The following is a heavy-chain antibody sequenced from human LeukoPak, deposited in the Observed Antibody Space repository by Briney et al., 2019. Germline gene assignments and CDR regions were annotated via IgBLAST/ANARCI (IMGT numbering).Heavy chain of an antibody. D-gene: IGHD3-3*01. CDR1: GFTFSSYS. Sequence: GGSLRLSCAASGFTFSSYSMNWVRQAPGKGLEWVSYISSSSSTIYYADSVKGRFTISRDNAKNSLYLQMNSLRDEDTAVYYCASRVYYDFWSGYYRDYYYGMDVWGQGTTVTVPS. J-gene: IGHJ6*02. CDR3: ASRVYYDFWSGYYRDYYYGMDV. V-gene: IGHV3-48*02. CDR2: ISSSSSTI.